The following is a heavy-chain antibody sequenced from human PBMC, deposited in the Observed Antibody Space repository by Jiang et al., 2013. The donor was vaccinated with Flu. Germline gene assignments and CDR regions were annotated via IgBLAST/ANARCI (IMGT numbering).Heavy chain of an antibody. V-gene: IGHV6-1*01. CDR3: ARDQDWGWEY. J-gene: IGHJ4*02. D-gene: IGHD7-27*01. Sequence: QTLSLTCAISGDSVSSNSAAWNWIRQSPSRGLEWLGRTYYRSRWYHDFAPSVRSRITINADTSNNQFSLLLNSVTPEDTAVYYCARDQDWGWEYWGQGTLVTVSS. CDR2: TYYRSRWYH. CDR1: GDSVSSNSAA.